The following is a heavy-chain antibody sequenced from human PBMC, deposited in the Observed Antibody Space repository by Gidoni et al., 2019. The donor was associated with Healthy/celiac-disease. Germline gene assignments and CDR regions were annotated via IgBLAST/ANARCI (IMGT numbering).Heavy chain of an antibody. D-gene: IGHD2-15*01. CDR2: IYYSGST. J-gene: IGHJ4*02. V-gene: IGHV4-59*01. CDR1: GGSISSYY. CDR3: ARGVDDYSYPFDY. Sequence: QVQLQESGPGLVKPSETLSLTCTVSGGSISSYYWSWIRQPPGKGLEWIGYIYYSGSTNYNPSLKSRVTISVDTSKNQFSLKLSSVTAADTAVYYCARGVDDYSYPFDYWGQGTLVTVSS.